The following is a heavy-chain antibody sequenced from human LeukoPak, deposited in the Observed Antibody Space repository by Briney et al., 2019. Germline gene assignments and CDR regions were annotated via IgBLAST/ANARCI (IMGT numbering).Heavy chain of an antibody. Sequence: GASVKVSCKASGYIFTSYGNSWVRQGPGQGLEWVGWISAYNGNTKFAPNLQDRVTMTTDTSTATAYMELRSLRLNDTAVYFCARARPGAYCGTTSCFSDYWGQGTLVTVSS. CDR3: ARARPGAYCGTTSCFSDY. J-gene: IGHJ4*02. CDR1: GYIFTSYG. CDR2: ISAYNGNT. D-gene: IGHD2-2*01. V-gene: IGHV1-18*01.